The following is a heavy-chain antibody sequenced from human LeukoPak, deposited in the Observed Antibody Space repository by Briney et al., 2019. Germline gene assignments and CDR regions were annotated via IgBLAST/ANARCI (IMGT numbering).Heavy chain of an antibody. CDR3: ARARLDFWSGEAFDI. D-gene: IGHD3-3*01. V-gene: IGHV3-21*01. CDR2: ISSSSSYI. CDR1: GFTFSSYS. Sequence: KPGGSLRLSCAASGFTFSSYSMNWVRQAPGKGLEWVSSISSSSSYIYYADPVKGRFTISRDNAKNSLYLQMNSLRAEDTAVYYCARARLDFWSGEAFDIWGQGTMVTVSS. J-gene: IGHJ3*02.